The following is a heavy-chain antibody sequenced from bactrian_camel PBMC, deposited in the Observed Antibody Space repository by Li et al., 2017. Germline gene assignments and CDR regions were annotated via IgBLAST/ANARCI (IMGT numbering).Heavy chain of an antibody. V-gene: IGHV3S1*01. CDR3: AAVPPPYHCYYGSPYMK. CDR1: GNPYSRHL. CDR2: FVAEGGSA. Sequence: VQLVESGGGAVQAGGSLTLSCAASGNPYSRHLMGWFRRAPGKEREKVAGFVAEGGSAFYADSVKGRFTFSQDNTGTTVYLQMNNLKPDDTGMYYCAAVPPPYHCYYGSPYMKRGQGTQVTVS. J-gene: IGHJ4*01. D-gene: IGHD3*01.